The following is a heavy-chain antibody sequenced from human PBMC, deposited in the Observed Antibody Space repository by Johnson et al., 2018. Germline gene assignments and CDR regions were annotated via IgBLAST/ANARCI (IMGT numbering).Heavy chain of an antibody. CDR1: GFTFGDYA. CDR3: AKGDSNGYALEACDI. V-gene: IGHV3-9*01. J-gene: IGHJ3*02. Sequence: VQLVESGGTLVPPGRSLRLSCAAPGFTFGDYAMHWVRQAPGKGLEWVSCISWNSGDKGYADSVTGRFTISRDNANNSLDLEMKGLRTEDTALYYCAKGDSNGYALEACDIWGQGTMVTVSS. CDR2: ISWNSGDK. D-gene: IGHD3-22*01.